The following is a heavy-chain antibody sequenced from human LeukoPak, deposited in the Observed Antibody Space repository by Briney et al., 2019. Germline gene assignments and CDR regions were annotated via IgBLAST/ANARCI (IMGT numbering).Heavy chain of an antibody. CDR2: IKQDGSEK. D-gene: IGHD1-26*01. CDR1: GFTFSSYW. J-gene: IGHJ4*02. CDR3: ARDLIVGTTIRYYFDY. Sequence: GGSLRLSCAASGFTFSSYWMSWVRQAPGKGLEWVANIKQDGSEKYYVDSVKGRFTISRDNAKNSLYLQMNSLRAEDTAVYYCARDLIVGTTIRYYFDYWGQGTLVTVSS. V-gene: IGHV3-7*01.